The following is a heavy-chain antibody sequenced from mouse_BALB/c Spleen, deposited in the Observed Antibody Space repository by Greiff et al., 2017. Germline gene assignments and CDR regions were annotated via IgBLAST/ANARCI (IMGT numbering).Heavy chain of an antibody. CDR3: ARDHYGNDY. J-gene: IGHJ2*01. CDR2: ISYDGSN. V-gene: IGHV3-6*02. Sequence: EVKLMESGPGLVKPSQSLSLTCSVTGYSITSGYYWNWIRQFPGNKLEWMGYISYDGSNNYNPSLKNRISITRDTSKNQFFLKLNSVTTEDTATYYCARDHYGNDYWGQGTTLTVSS. CDR1: GYSITSGYY. D-gene: IGHD2-1*01.